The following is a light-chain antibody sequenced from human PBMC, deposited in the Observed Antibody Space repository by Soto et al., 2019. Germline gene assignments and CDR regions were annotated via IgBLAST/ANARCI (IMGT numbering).Light chain of an antibody. J-gene: IGLJ1*01. V-gene: IGLV2-14*03. Sequence: QSALTQPASVSGSHGQSITISCTGTSSDVGGYNYVSWYQQHPGRAPKLLIYDVSTRPTGVSNRFSGSKSGNTASLTISGLQAEDEADYYCSSYTSSSTPLYVFGTGTKVTVL. CDR2: DVS. CDR1: SSDVGGYNY. CDR3: SSYTSSSTPLYV.